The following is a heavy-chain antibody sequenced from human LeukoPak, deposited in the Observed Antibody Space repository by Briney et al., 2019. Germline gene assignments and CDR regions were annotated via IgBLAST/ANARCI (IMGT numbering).Heavy chain of an antibody. CDR2: IYYTGNT. D-gene: IGHD6-13*01. CDR3: ARAGQQLVRRWFDP. J-gene: IGHJ5*02. CDR1: GGSISSGGYS. Sequence: PSETLSLTCAVSGGSISSGGYSWSWIRQPPGKGMEWIAYIYYTGNTYFNPSLKSRVTISVDTSKNQFSLKLSSVTAADTAVYYCARAGQQLVRRWFDPWGQGTLVTVSS. V-gene: IGHV4-30-4*07.